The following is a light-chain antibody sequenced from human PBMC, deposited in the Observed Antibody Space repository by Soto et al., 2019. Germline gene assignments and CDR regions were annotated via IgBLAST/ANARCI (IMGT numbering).Light chain of an antibody. Sequence: AIQLIQSPSSLSASVGDRVTITCRASQGIRSDLGWYQQKAGKAPKVLIYGASSLHSGVPSRFSGSGSGTDFTLTISSLQPEDFATYYCLQDYIYPRTFGQGTKVEIK. CDR1: QGIRSD. J-gene: IGKJ1*01. V-gene: IGKV1-6*01. CDR3: LQDYIYPRT. CDR2: GAS.